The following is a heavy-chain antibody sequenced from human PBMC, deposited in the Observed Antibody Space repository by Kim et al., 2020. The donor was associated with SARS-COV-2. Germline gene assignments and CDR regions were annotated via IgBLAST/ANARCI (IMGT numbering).Heavy chain of an antibody. Sequence: SVKVSCKASGGTFSSYAISWVRQAPGQGLEWMGRIIPILGIANYAQKFQGRVTITADKSTSTAYMELSSLRSEDTAVYYCARGRRAVGATHGDYYYYGMDVWGQGTTVTVSS. CDR2: IIPILGIA. CDR3: ARGRRAVGATHGDYYYYGMDV. D-gene: IGHD1-26*01. V-gene: IGHV1-69*04. J-gene: IGHJ6*02. CDR1: GGTFSSYA.